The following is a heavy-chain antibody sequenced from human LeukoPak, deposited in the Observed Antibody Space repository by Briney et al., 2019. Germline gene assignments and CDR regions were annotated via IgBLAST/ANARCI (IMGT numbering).Heavy chain of an antibody. V-gene: IGHV4-30-2*01. CDR1: GGSISSGLYS. D-gene: IGHD2-2*01. J-gene: IGHJ5*02. CDR2: IYHTGST. Sequence: SEALSLTCDVSGGSISSGLYSWSWIRQPLGKGLEWIGYIYHTGSTYYNPSLKSRVTISVDTSKNQFSLRLSSVTAADTAVYYCARLQYCSGTSCYWFDPWGQGTLVTVSS. CDR3: ARLQYCSGTSCYWFDP.